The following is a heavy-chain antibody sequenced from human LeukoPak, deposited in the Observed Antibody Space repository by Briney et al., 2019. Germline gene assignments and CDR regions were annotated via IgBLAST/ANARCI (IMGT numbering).Heavy chain of an antibody. CDR2: IYHSGST. J-gene: IGHJ4*02. CDR1: GYSISSGYY. V-gene: IGHV4-38-2*01. D-gene: IGHD2-2*01. Sequence: SETLSLTCAVSGYSISSGYYWGWIRQPPGKGLEWIGSIYHSGSTYYNPSLKSRVTISVDTSKNQFSLKLSSVTAADTAVYYCVRHVPAAIEYFDYWGQGTLVTVSS. CDR3: VRHVPAAIEYFDY.